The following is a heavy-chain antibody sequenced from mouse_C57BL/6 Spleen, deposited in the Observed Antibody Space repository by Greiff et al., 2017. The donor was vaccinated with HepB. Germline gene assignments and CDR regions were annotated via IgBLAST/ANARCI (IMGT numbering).Heavy chain of an antibody. V-gene: IGHV1-18*01. D-gene: IGHD2-4*01. J-gene: IGHJ3*01. Sequence: VQLQQSGPELVKPGASVKIPCKASGYTFTDYNMDWVKQSHGKSLEWIGDINPNNGGTNYNQKFKGKATLTVDKSSSTAYMELRSLTSEDTAVYYCARGSDYWFAYWGQGPLVTVSA. CDR2: INPNNGGT. CDR1: GYTFTDYN. CDR3: ARGSDYWFAY.